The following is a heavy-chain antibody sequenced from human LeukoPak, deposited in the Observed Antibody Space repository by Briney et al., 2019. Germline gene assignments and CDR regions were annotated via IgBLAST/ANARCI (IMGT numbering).Heavy chain of an antibody. CDR3: TTTDHYYDSSGDIVDY. V-gene: IGHV3-73*01. D-gene: IGHD3-22*01. J-gene: IGHJ4*02. CDR2: IRSKANSYAT. CDR1: GFTLSGFT. Sequence: GGSLRLSCAASGFTLSGFTMHWVRQASGKGLEWVGRIRSKANSYATAYAASVEGRFTISRDDSKNTAYLQMNSLKSEDTAVYYCTTTDHYYDSSGDIVDYWGQGTLVTVSS.